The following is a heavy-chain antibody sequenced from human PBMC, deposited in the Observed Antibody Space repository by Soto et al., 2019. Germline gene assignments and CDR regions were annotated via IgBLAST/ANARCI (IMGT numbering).Heavy chain of an antibody. CDR1: GGSISSYY. CDR3: ARGHYDFWSGYFATIDY. V-gene: IGHV4-59*08. CDR2: IHYSGST. J-gene: IGHJ4*02. Sequence: SETLSLTCTVSGGSISSYYWSWIRQPPGKGLEWIGYIHYSGSTNYNPSLKSRVTISADTSKNQFSLKLSSVTAADTAVYYCARGHYDFWSGYFATIDYWGQGTLVTVSS. D-gene: IGHD3-3*01.